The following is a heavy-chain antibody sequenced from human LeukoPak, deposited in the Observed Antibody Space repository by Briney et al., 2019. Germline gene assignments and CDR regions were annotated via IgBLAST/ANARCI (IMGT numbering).Heavy chain of an antibody. CDR1: GSTVSSNY. Sequence: GGSLRLSCAASGSTVSSNYMSWVRQAPGKGLEWVSVIYSGGSTYYADSVKGRFTISRDNSKNTLYLQMNSLRAEDTAVYYCAKRSDSGGYSAIDYWGQGTLVTVSS. CDR2: IYSGGST. J-gene: IGHJ4*02. CDR3: AKRSDSGGYSAIDY. D-gene: IGHD1-26*01. V-gene: IGHV3-53*01.